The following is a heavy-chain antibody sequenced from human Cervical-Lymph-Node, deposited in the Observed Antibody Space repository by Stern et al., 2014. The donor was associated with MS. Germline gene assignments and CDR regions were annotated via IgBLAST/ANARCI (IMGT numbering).Heavy chain of an antibody. CDR2: MNPNSGNT. V-gene: IGHV1-8*01. Sequence: QVQLVQSGAEVKKPGASVKVSCKTSGYTFTSYDINWVRQAPGQGLEWMGWMNPNSGNTGYAQKFQGRVTMTRNTSISTAYMELSSLRSEDTAVYYCALLGIRGASPVKTFDPWGQGTLVTVSS. CDR3: ALLGIRGASPVKTFDP. D-gene: IGHD3-3*02. CDR1: GYTFTSYD. J-gene: IGHJ5*02.